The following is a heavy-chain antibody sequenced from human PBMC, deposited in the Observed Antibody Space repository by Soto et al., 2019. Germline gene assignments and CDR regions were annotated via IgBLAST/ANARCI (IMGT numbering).Heavy chain of an antibody. CDR3: ARGGELLNWFDP. Sequence: QVQLVESGGGVVQPGRSLRLSCAASGFTFSSYGMHWVRQAPGKGLEWVAVIWYAGSNKYYADSVKGRFTISRDNSKNTLYLQMNSLRAEDTAVYYWARGGELLNWFDPWGQGTLVTVSS. CDR1: GFTFSSYG. D-gene: IGHD1-26*01. V-gene: IGHV3-33*01. CDR2: IWYAGSNK. J-gene: IGHJ5*02.